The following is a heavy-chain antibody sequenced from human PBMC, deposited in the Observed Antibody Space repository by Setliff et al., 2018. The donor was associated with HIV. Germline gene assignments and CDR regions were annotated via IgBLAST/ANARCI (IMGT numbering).Heavy chain of an antibody. Sequence: GGSLRLSCAASGLTFSSYAMTWVRQAPGRGLEWVSGITGNGRSTYYADSVRGRFTISRDNSKNTLFLQMNSLRVEVTAEYYCRQGGNWGQGTLVTVSS. CDR1: GLTFSSYA. J-gene: IGHJ4*02. V-gene: IGHV3-23*01. CDR3: RQGGN. CDR2: ITGNGRST.